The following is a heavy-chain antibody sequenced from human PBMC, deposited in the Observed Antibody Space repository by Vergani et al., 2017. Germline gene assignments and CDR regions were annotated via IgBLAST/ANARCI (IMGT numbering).Heavy chain of an antibody. Sequence: QVQLVESGGGVVQPGGSLRLSCVASGFSVSNSGMHWVRQTPGKGLEWVAFIQYDGSDIFYADFVEGRFTISRDNSKNSLYLQMRSLRFDDTAVYYCANEVSANRIRGWRDHWCHGALVTVSS. V-gene: IGHV3-30*02. CDR1: GFSVSNSG. CDR3: ANEVSANRIRGWRDH. CDR2: IQYDGSDI. J-gene: IGHJ4*01. D-gene: IGHD3-10*01.